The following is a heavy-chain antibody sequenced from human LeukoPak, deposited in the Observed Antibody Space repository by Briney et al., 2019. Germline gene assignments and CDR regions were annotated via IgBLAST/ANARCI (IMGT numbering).Heavy chain of an antibody. D-gene: IGHD3-9*01. CDR3: ARGGPYYDILTGYYTPYYFDY. V-gene: IGHV3-74*01. CDR1: GFTFSRYW. CDR2: INSDGSST. J-gene: IGHJ4*02. Sequence: PGGSLRLSCAASGFTFSRYWMHWVRQAPGKGLVWVSRINSDGSSTNYADSVKGRFTISRDNAKNSLYLQMNSLRAEDTAVYYCARGGPYYDILTGYYTPYYFDYWGQGTLVTVSS.